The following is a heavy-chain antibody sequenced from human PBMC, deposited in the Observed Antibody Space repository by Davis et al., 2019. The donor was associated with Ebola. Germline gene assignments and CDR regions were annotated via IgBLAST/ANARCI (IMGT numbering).Heavy chain of an antibody. CDR3: ARDDSEDYGLYYFDY. CDR2: ISYDGSNK. CDR1: GFTFSSYA. Sequence: GESLKISCAASGFTFSSYAMHWVRQAPGKGLEWVAVISYDGSNKYYADSVKGRFTISRDNAKNSPYLQMNSLRSEDTAVYYCARDDSEDYGLYYFDYWGQGTLVTVSS. D-gene: IGHD4-17*01. V-gene: IGHV3-30-3*01. J-gene: IGHJ4*02.